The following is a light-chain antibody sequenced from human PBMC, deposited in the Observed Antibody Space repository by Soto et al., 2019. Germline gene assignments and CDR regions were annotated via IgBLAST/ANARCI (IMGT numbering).Light chain of an antibody. CDR2: DVT. CDR3: YSYAGTYTVV. V-gene: IGLV2-11*01. Sequence: QSVLTQPRSVSGSPGQSATISCTGTANDVGGHNYVSWYQQHPGEAPKLLIYDVTERPSGVPDRFPGSKSGSTASLTISGLQTEDEADYYCYSYAGTYTVVFGTGTKVTVL. J-gene: IGLJ1*01. CDR1: ANDVGGHNY.